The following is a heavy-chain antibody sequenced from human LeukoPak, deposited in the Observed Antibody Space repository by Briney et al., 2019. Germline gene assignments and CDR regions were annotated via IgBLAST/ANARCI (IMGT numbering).Heavy chain of an antibody. CDR2: INPSGGST. D-gene: IGHD2-21*02. J-gene: IGHJ3*02. Sequence: ASVKVSCKASGYTFTSYYMHWVRQAPGQGLEWRGIINPSGGSTSYAQKFQGRVTMTRDMSTSTVYMELSSLRSEDTAVYYCARVVGGDFAFDIWGQGTMVTVSS. CDR1: GYTFTSYY. CDR3: ARVVGGDFAFDI. V-gene: IGHV1-46*01.